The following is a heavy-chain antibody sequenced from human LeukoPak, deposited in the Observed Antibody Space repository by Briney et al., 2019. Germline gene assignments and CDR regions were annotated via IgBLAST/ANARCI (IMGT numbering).Heavy chain of an antibody. J-gene: IGHJ4*02. D-gene: IGHD3-3*01. V-gene: IGHV4-34*01. CDR3: ARGSRYYDFWSGYSNFDY. CDR1: GGSFSGYY. CDR2: INHSGST. Sequence: SETLSLTCAFYGGSFSGYYWSWIRQPPGKGLDWIGEINHSGSTNYNPSLKSRVTISVDTSKNQFSLKLSSVTAARTAVYYCARGSRYYDFWSGYSNFDYWGQGTLVTVSS.